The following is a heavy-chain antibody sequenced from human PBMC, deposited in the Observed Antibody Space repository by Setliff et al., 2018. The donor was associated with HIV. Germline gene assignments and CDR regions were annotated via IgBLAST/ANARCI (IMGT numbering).Heavy chain of an antibody. D-gene: IGHD1-7*01. CDR3: AREASGENYPDY. CDR1: GGSFTTYA. V-gene: IGHV7-4-1*02. CDR2: IIPVVGTP. J-gene: IGHJ4*02. Sequence: ASVKVSCKASGGSFTTYALNWVRQAFGQGLEWMGGIIPVVGTPTYAPGFTGRSVLSLDTSVSAAYLEISSLVAEDSALYYCAREASGENYPDYWGQGTMVTVSS.